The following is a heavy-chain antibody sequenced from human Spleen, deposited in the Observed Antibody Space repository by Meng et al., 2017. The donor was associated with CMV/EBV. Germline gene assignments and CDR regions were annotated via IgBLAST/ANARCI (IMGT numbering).Heavy chain of an antibody. CDR3: ARGADCSGGRCYSDY. J-gene: IGHJ4*02. V-gene: IGHV1-2*02. Sequence: SGDTFNGHYKHWVRQAPGQGREWMGWIHPNTGGTNYAQNFKSRVTMTRDTSIRAVYMELSGLTSEDTAVYYCARGADCSGGRCYSDYWGQGTLVTVSS. CDR1: GDTFNGHY. D-gene: IGHD2-15*01. CDR2: IHPNTGGT.